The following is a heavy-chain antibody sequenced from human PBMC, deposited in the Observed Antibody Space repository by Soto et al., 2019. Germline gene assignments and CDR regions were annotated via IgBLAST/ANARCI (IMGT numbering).Heavy chain of an antibody. CDR1: GFTLSGST. D-gene: IGHD2-15*01. V-gene: IGHV3-73*01. CDR2: IRSKPSSSAT. Sequence: EVQLVESGGGLVQPGGSLKLSCAASGFTLSGSTMHWVRQASGKGLEWVGRIRSKPSSSATAYAASVRGRFTISRDDSKNTGYLQMNSLRVEDTAVYYCTSGYCSGGSCSRSDYWGQGTLVTVSS. CDR3: TSGYCSGGSCSRSDY. J-gene: IGHJ4*02.